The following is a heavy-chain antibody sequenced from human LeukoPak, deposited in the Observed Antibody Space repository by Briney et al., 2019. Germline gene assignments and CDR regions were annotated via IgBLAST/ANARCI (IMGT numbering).Heavy chain of an antibody. V-gene: IGHV3-30*18. J-gene: IGHJ4*02. Sequence: GGSLRLSCAASGFTFSSYGMHWVRQAPGKGLEWVAVISYDGSNKYYADSVKGRFTISRDNSKNTLYLQMNSLRAEDTAVYYCAKGDNYKPLYFDNWGQGSLVTVTA. D-gene: IGHD1-20*01. CDR2: ISYDGSNK. CDR3: AKGDNYKPLYFDN. CDR1: GFTFSSYG.